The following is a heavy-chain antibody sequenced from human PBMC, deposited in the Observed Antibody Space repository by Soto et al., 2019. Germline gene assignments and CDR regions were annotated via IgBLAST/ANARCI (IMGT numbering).Heavy chain of an antibody. V-gene: IGHV3-30*03. CDR2: ISQDGSVK. D-gene: IGHD6-13*01. CDR3: AGRQQNYYYYGMDV. CDR1: GISISTYA. Sequence: QVQLVESGGGVVQPGRSLTVSCAASGISISTYAMHWVRQAPGKGLEWVAVISQDGSVKYYADSVKGRFTISRDNPKNTLFLQTNSLGADDTAVYYCAGRQQNYYYYGMDVWGQGTTVTVSS. J-gene: IGHJ6*02.